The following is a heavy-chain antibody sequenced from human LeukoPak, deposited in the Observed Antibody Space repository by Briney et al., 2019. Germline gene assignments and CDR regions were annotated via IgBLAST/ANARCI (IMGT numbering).Heavy chain of an antibody. J-gene: IGHJ4*02. CDR3: ARVHLYYGRKDSIDY. Sequence: SETLSLTCTISGGSISSYYWSWIRQPAGKGLEWIGRIYISGSTNYNPSLKSRVTMSVDTSKNQFSLKLSSVTAADTAVYYCARVHLYYGRKDSIDYWGQGTLVTVSS. D-gene: IGHD3-22*01. CDR2: IYISGST. CDR1: GGSISSYY. V-gene: IGHV4-4*07.